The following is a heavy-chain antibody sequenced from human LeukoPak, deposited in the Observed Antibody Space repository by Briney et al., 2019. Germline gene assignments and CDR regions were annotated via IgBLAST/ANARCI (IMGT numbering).Heavy chain of an antibody. J-gene: IGHJ3*02. CDR3: ARSYYDSSGDFDI. V-gene: IGHV4-61*02. D-gene: IGHD3-22*01. Sequence: SETLSLTCTVSGGSLSSGSYYWSWIRHPAGKGLEWIGRIYTSGSTNYNPSLKSRVTISVDTSKNQFSLKLSSVTAADTAVYYCARSYYDSSGDFDIWGQGTMVTVSS. CDR1: GGSLSSGSYY. CDR2: IYTSGST.